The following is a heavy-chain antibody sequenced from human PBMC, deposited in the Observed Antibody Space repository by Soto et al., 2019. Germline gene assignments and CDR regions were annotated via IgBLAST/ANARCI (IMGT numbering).Heavy chain of an antibody. CDR3: ARLTGGTYLSFYYYIGV. Sequence: QVQLQESGPGLVKPSKTLSLTCTVSGGSISGYYWSWIRQDPGKGLEWIGYIYYSGTTNYDPSLKSRVTMSVDTSKNQFSLKLSSVTTADTAVYYCARLTGGTYLSFYYYIGVWGKGTTVTVSS. CDR1: GGSISGYY. J-gene: IGHJ6*03. V-gene: IGHV4-59*01. D-gene: IGHD2-8*02. CDR2: IYYSGTT.